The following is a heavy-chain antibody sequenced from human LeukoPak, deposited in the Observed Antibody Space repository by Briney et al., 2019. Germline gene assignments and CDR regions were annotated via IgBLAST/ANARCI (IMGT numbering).Heavy chain of an antibody. D-gene: IGHD6-13*01. CDR2: IQYDGNRK. CDR1: GFTLSSYD. J-gene: IGHJ4*02. Sequence: GGSLRLSCVVSGFTLSSYDMHWVRQAPGKGLEWVAFIQYDGNRKYYADSVKGRFTISRDNAKNTLYLQMNSLRAEDTAVYYCARGGKQQPGHLVYYWGQGTLVTVSS. CDR3: ARGGKQQPGHLVYY. V-gene: IGHV3-30*02.